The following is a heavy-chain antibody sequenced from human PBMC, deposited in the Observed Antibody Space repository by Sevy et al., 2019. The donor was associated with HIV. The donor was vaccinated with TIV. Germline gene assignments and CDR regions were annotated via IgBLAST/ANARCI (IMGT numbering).Heavy chain of an antibody. D-gene: IGHD3-10*01. CDR3: ARRKGTYYYGSGSYLLFDY. CDR2: IYYSGST. Sequence: SETLSLTCTVSGGSISSSSYYWGWIRQPPGKGLEWIGSIYYSGSTYYNPSLKSRVTISVDTSKNQFSPKLSSVTAADTAVYYCARRKGTYYYGSGSYLLFDYWGQGTLVTVSS. J-gene: IGHJ4*02. CDR1: GGSISSSSYY. V-gene: IGHV4-39*01.